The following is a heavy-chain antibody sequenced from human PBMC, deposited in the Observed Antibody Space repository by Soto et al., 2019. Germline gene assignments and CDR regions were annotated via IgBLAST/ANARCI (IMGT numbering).Heavy chain of an antibody. CDR1: GGSISSYY. CDR3: ARNVDTTRAYYLDY. J-gene: IGHJ4*02. CDR2: IYYNGNT. D-gene: IGHD5-18*01. Sequence: SETLSLTCTVSGGSISSYYWSWIRQPPGKGLEWIGYIYYNGNTNYNPSLRSRVTISVDTSKNQFSLKVSSVAAADTAVYYCARNVDTTRAYYLDYWGQGTLVTVYS. V-gene: IGHV4-59*01.